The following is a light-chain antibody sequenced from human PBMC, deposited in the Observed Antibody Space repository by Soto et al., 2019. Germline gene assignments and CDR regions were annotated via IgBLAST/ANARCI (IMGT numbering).Light chain of an antibody. CDR3: QDYANPRT. V-gene: IGKV3-20*01. J-gene: IGKJ1*01. Sequence: EVVLTQSPGTLSLSPGERATLSCRASQSVGGTYIAWYQQRPGQAPRLLIYDASNRATGIPDKFSGSGSGTDFTLTISRLEPDDFAVYYCQDYANPRTFGQGTKVDIK. CDR1: QSVGGTY. CDR2: DAS.